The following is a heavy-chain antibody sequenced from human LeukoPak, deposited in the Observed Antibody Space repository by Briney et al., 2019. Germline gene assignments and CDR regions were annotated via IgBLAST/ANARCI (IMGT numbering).Heavy chain of an antibody. CDR3: ARERASNNHDNWFDP. CDR1: GASFNDYY. Sequence: SEALSLTCAVYGASFNDYYWSWIRHSPTKGLEWIGEVNPSGSAKYNPSLRSRVTISADKSKKQFFLRLSPVAAADSGVYYCARERASNNHDNWFDPWGQGTLVTVSS. CDR2: VNPSGSA. V-gene: IGHV4-34*01. J-gene: IGHJ5*02.